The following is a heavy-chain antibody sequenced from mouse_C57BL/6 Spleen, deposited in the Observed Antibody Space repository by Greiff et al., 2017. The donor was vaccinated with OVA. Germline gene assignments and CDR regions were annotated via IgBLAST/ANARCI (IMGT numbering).Heavy chain of an antibody. CDR2: IYPRSGNT. J-gene: IGHJ2*01. V-gene: IGHV1-81*01. CDR3: ANGGTTVEYYFDY. Sequence: VKVVESGAELARPGASVKLSCKASGYTFTSYGISWVKQRTGQGLEWIGEIYPRSGNTYYNEKFKGKATLTADKSSSTAYMELRSLTSEDSAVYFCANGGTTVEYYFDYWGQGTTLTVSS. CDR1: GYTFTSYG. D-gene: IGHD1-1*01.